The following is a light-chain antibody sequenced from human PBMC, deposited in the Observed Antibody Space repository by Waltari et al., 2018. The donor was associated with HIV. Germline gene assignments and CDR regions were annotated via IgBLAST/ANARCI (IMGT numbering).Light chain of an antibody. V-gene: IGLV2-23*02. J-gene: IGLJ1*01. CDR2: EVN. Sequence: QSALTQPASVSGYPGQSITISCTGTSSDVGSDNLVSWYQQHPGKAPKLMIYEVNKRPSGVSNRLSGSKSGNTASLTISGLQGEDEADYYCCSYAGSTFYVFGTGTKVTVL. CDR1: SSDVGSDNL. CDR3: CSYAGSTFYV.